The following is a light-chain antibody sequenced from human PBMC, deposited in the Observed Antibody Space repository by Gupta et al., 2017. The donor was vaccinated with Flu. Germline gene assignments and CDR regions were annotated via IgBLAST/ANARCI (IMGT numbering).Light chain of an antibody. CDR3: QQSYNTPLT. CDR1: QSISTY. V-gene: IGKV1-39*01. CDR2: SAS. Sequence: PSSLSASVGDRVTITCRASQSISTYLNWYQQKPGQAPQLLIFSASSLQSGVPSRFSGSGSGTDFTLTISSLQPEDFATYYCQQSYNTPLTFGGGTKVEIK. J-gene: IGKJ4*01.